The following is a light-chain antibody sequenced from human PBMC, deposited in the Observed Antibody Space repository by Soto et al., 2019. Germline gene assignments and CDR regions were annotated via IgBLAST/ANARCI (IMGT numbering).Light chain of an antibody. CDR2: DAS. J-gene: IGKJ3*01. Sequence: EIVLTQSPATLSLSPGERATLSCRASQSVSSYLAWYQQKPGQAPRFLIYDASNRATGIPARFSGSGSGTDFTLTISSLEPEDFAVYYCQQRSNWPITFGPRTKVDIK. CDR3: QQRSNWPIT. V-gene: IGKV3-11*01. CDR1: QSVSSY.